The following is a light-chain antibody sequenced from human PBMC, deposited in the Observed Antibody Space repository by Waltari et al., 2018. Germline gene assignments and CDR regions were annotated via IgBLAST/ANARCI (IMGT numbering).Light chain of an antibody. Sequence: VVLTQSPLSLPVTLGQPASISCSSSQSLVYSDGNIYLNWFHQRPGQSPRRLIYKISNRDSGVPDRFSSSGSGTDFTLKISRVEAEDVGIYYCMHGGHWPYTFGQGTKLEIK. CDR1: QSLVYSDGNIY. CDR3: MHGGHWPYT. CDR2: KIS. J-gene: IGKJ2*01. V-gene: IGKV2-30*01.